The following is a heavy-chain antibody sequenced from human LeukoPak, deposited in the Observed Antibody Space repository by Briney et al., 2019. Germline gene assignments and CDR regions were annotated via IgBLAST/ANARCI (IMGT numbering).Heavy chain of an antibody. J-gene: IGHJ4*02. Sequence: SDTLSLTCAVYGGSFSGYYWSWIRQPPANGLGWIGEINHSGSTNYNPSLKSRVTISVDTSKNQVSLKLSSVTAADTAVYYCARQYCSSISCLFDYWGQGTLVTVSS. CDR2: INHSGST. CDR3: ARQYCSSISCLFDY. V-gene: IGHV4-34*01. D-gene: IGHD2-2*01. CDR1: GGSFSGYY.